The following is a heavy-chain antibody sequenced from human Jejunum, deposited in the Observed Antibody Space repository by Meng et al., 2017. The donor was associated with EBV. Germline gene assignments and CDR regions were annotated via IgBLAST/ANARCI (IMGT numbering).Heavy chain of an antibody. CDR1: GDSIISTDTW. D-gene: IGHD3-16*01. Sequence: QVQLQAPGPGLVKPSGTLSLTCGVSGDSIISTDTWWSWVRQPPGKGLEWIGEIFHAGNTNYNPSLKSQVTMSVDTSKNQFSLNLSSVTAADSAVYYCARGSHYTWDVWGQGTLVTVSS. CDR2: IFHAGNT. V-gene: IGHV4-4*02. CDR3: ARGSHYTWDV. J-gene: IGHJ4*02.